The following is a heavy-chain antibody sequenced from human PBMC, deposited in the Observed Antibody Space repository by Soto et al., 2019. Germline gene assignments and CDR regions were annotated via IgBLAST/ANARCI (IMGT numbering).Heavy chain of an antibody. V-gene: IGHV1-69*13. Sequence: ASVKVSCKASGGTFSSYAISWVRQAPGQGLEWMGGIIPIFGTANYAQKFQGRVTITADESTSTAYMELSSLRSEDTAVYYCAISFYDSSGYHGYYWGQGTLVTVSS. CDR3: AISFYDSSGYHGYY. J-gene: IGHJ4*02. CDR1: GGTFSSYA. CDR2: IIPIFGTA. D-gene: IGHD3-22*01.